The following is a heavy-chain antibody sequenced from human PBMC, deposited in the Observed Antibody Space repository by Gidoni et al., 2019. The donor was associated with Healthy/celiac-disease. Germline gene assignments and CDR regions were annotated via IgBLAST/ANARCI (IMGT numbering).Heavy chain of an antibody. D-gene: IGHD2-2*01. CDR1: GGSFSGYY. J-gene: IGHJ6*02. CDR2: INHSGST. Sequence: QVQLQQWGAGLLKPSETLSLTCAVYGGSFSGYYWSWIRQPPGKGLEWIGEINHSGSTNYNPSLKSRVTISVDTSKNQFSLKLSSVTAADTAVYYCARRIVVVPAASDYYYGMDVWGQGTTVTVSS. CDR3: ARRIVVVPAASDYYYGMDV. V-gene: IGHV4-34*01.